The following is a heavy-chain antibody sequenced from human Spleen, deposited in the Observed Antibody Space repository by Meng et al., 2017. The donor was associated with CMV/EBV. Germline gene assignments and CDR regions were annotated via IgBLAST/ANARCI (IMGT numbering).Heavy chain of an antibody. J-gene: IGHJ3*02. Sequence: GGSLRLSCAASGFTFSSYAMSWVRQAPGKGLEWISHISRSSNIIYYVDSVKGRFTISRDNAKNSLYLQMNSLRAEDTAVYYCARDWAAKYDAFDIWGQGTVVTVSS. CDR1: GFTFSSYA. V-gene: IGHV3-48*04. CDR2: ISRSSNII. CDR3: ARDWAAKYDAFDI. D-gene: IGHD3-16*01.